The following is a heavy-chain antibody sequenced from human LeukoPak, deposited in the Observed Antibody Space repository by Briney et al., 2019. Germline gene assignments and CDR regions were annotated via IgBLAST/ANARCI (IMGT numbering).Heavy chain of an antibody. J-gene: IGHJ5*02. CDR1: GFTFSSYG. D-gene: IGHD3-10*01. CDR3: AKDLMRDRWFGES. V-gene: IGHV3-30*02. CDR2: IRYDGSNK. Sequence: GGSLRLSCAASGFTFSSYGMHWVRQAPGKGLEWVAFIRYDGSNKFYAESVKGRFTISRDTSRNTLYLQMNSLRPEDTAVYYCAKDLMRDRWFGESWGQGTLVTVSS.